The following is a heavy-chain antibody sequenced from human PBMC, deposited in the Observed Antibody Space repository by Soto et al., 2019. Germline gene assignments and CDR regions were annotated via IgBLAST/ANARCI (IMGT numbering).Heavy chain of an antibody. CDR3: ARVHSGSYYYIDY. Sequence: EVQLVESGGGLVQPGGSLRLSCAASGFTFSDHYMDWVRQAPGKGLEWVGRTRNKANSYTTEYAASVKGRFTISRDDSKNSLYLQMNSLKTEDTAVYYCARVHSGSYYYIDYWGQGTLVTVSS. CDR2: TRNKANSYTT. CDR1: GFTFSDHY. J-gene: IGHJ4*01. V-gene: IGHV3-72*01. D-gene: IGHD1-26*01.